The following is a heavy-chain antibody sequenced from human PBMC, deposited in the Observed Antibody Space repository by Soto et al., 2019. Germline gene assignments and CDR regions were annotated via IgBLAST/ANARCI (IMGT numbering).Heavy chain of an antibody. Sequence: EVQLVESGGGLVQPGGSLRLSCAVSGFTFSSYWMSWVRQAPGKGLEWVANIKQDGSDINYVDSVKGRFTISRDNAKNSLYLQMNSLRAEDAAVYYCATDQLRGYDSWGQGTVVTVSS. D-gene: IGHD5-12*01. CDR2: IKQDGSDI. J-gene: IGHJ4*02. CDR3: ATDQLRGYDS. CDR1: GFTFSSYW. V-gene: IGHV3-7*04.